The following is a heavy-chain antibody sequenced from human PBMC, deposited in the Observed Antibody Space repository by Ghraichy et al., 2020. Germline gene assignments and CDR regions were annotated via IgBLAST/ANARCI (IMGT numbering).Heavy chain of an antibody. V-gene: IGHV3-15*01. Sequence: GRSLRLSCAASGFTFSNAWMSWVRQAPGKGLEWVGRIKSKTDGGTTDYAAPVKGRFTISRDDSKNTLYLQMNSLKTEDTAVYYCTTDGAPRYCSSTSCYVRVGYSYDTTVYWGQGTLVTVSS. J-gene: IGHJ4*02. CDR1: GFTFSNAW. CDR2: IKSKTDGGTT. D-gene: IGHD2-2*01. CDR3: TTDGAPRYCSSTSCYVRVGYSYDTTVY.